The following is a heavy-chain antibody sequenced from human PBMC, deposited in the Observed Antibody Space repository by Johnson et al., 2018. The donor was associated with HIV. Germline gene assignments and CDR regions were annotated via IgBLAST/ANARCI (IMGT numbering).Heavy chain of an antibody. Sequence: QVQLVESGGGVVQPGRSLRLSCAASGFTFSSYGMHWVRQAPGKGLEWVAVIWYDGSNKYYADSVKCRFTISRDNSKNTLCLQMNRLRAEDTAGYYCGRDMGTAMEDDAFDIWGQGTMGTVSS. J-gene: IGHJ3*02. V-gene: IGHV3-33*01. D-gene: IGHD5-18*01. CDR3: GRDMGTAMEDDAFDI. CDR1: GFTFSSYG. CDR2: IWYDGSNK.